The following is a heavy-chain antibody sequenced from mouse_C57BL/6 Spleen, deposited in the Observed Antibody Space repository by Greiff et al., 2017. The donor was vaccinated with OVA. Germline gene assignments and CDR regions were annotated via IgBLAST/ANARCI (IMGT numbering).Heavy chain of an antibody. CDR2: IDPSDSYT. CDR3: AGYSIFDY. D-gene: IGHD2-5*01. Sequence: QVQLQQPGAELVMPGASVKLSCKASGYTFTSYWMHWVKQRPGQGLEWIGEIDPSDSYTNYNQKFKGKSTLTVDKSSSTAYMQLSSLTSEDSAVYYCAGYSIFDYWGQGTTLTVSS. J-gene: IGHJ2*01. V-gene: IGHV1-69*01. CDR1: GYTFTSYW.